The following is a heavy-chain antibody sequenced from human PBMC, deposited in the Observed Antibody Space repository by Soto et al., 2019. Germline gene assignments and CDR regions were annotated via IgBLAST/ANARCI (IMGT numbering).Heavy chain of an antibody. CDR1: GGTFCSSA. J-gene: IGHJ4*02. CDR2: ISPIFGTA. CDR3: AGGKRIQLWLGEYYCDY. D-gene: IGHD5-18*01. V-gene: IGHV1-69*13. Sequence: VASVKVSCKASGGTFCSSAISWVRQAPGQGLEWMGGISPIFGTANAAQKFQGRVTITADESTSTAYVELSSLRSEDTAVYYCAGGKRIQLWLGEYYCDYWGEGTLVTVSS.